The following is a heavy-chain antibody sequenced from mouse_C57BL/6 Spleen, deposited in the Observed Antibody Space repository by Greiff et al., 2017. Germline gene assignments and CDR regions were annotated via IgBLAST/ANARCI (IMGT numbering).Heavy chain of an antibody. D-gene: IGHD1-1*01. CDR3: ARTGYGSLYYFDY. J-gene: IGHJ2*01. V-gene: IGHV1-52*01. CDR1: GYTFTSYW. Sequence: VQLQQPGAELVRPGSSVKLSCKASGYTFTSYWMHWVKQRPIQGLEWIGNIDPSDSETHYNQKFKDKATLAVDKSSSTAYMQLSILTPEASAVYYCARTGYGSLYYFDYWGQGTTLPVSS. CDR2: IDPSDSET.